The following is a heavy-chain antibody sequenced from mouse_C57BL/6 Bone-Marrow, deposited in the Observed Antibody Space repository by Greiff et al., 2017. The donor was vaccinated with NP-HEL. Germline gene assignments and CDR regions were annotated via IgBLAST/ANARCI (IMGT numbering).Heavy chain of an antibody. J-gene: IGHJ1*03. CDR1: GYSITSGYY. CDR3: ARVEGVVDWYFDV. V-gene: IGHV3-6*01. D-gene: IGHD1-3*01. CDR2: ISYDGSN. Sequence: ESGPGLVKPSQSLSLTCSVTGYSITSGYYWNWIRQFPGNKLEWMGYISYDGSNNYNPSLKNRISITRDTSKNQFFLKLNSVTTEDTATYYCARVEGVVDWYFDVWGTGTTVTVSS.